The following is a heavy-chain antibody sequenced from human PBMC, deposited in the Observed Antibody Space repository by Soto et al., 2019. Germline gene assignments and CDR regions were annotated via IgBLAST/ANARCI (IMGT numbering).Heavy chain of an antibody. Sequence: PSETLSLTCTVSGGSISRGDYYWRWIRQPPGKGLEWIGYIYYSGSTYYNPSLKSRVTISVDTSKNQFSLKLSSVTAADTAVYYCARGYDSSGYYFGSSAFDIWGQGTMVTVSS. D-gene: IGHD3-22*01. CDR3: ARGYDSSGYYFGSSAFDI. CDR1: GGSISRGDYY. J-gene: IGHJ3*02. CDR2: IYYSGST. V-gene: IGHV4-30-4*01.